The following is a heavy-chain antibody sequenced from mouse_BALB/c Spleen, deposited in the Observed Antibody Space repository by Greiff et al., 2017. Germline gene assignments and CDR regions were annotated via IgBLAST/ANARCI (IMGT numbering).Heavy chain of an antibody. CDR2: IDPENGDT. CDR3: IAGLYGNYEGY. V-gene: IGHV14-4*02. Sequence: EVKLVESGAELVRSGASVKLSCTASGFNIKDYYMHWVKQRPEQGLEWIGWIDPENGDTEYAPKFQGKATMTADTSSNTAYLQLSSLTSEDTAVYYCIAGLYGNYEGYWGQGTTLTVSS. D-gene: IGHD2-1*01. J-gene: IGHJ2*01. CDR1: GFNIKDYY.